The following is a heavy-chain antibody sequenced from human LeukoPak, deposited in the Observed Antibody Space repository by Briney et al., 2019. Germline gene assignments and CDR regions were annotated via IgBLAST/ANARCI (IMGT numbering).Heavy chain of an antibody. Sequence: PSETLSLTCTVSGGSISSYYRSWIRQPPGKGLEWIGYIYYSGSTNYNPSLKSRVIISVDTSKNQFSLKMSPVTAADTAVYYCAREYYGGNAFDYWGQGTLVTVSS. D-gene: IGHD4-23*01. CDR3: AREYYGGNAFDY. V-gene: IGHV4-59*01. CDR2: IYYSGST. J-gene: IGHJ4*02. CDR1: GGSISSYY.